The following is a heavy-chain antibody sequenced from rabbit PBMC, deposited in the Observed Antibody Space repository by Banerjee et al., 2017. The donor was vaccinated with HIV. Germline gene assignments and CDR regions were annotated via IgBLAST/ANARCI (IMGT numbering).Heavy chain of an antibody. CDR2: VYTGSGVT. J-gene: IGHJ4*01. CDR1: GFSFSSGYD. CDR3: ARDLTGVTGWNFNL. D-gene: IGHD7-1*01. V-gene: IGHV1S43*01. Sequence: QEQLEESGGGLVKPEGSLTLTCKASGFSFSSGYDMCWVRQAPGKGLEWIGYVYTGSGVTWYATWVNGRFTISSHNAQNTLYLQLNSLTAADTATYFCARDLTGVTGWNFNLWG.